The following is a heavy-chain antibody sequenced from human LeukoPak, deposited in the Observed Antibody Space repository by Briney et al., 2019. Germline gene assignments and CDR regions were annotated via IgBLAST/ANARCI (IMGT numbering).Heavy chain of an antibody. J-gene: IGHJ4*02. CDR3: ASGYGDYRPLDY. V-gene: IGHV4-61*02. D-gene: IGHD4-17*01. Sequence: SETLSLTCTVSGGSISGGSYYWSWIRQPAGKGLEWIGRIYTSGSTNYNPSLKSRVTISVDTSKNQFSLKLSSVTAADTAVYYCASGYGDYRPLDYWGQGTLVTVSS. CDR1: GGSISGGSYY. CDR2: IYTSGST.